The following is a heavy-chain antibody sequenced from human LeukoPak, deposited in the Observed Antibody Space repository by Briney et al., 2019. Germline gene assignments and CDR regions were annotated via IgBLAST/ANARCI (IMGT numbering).Heavy chain of an antibody. J-gene: IGHJ5*02. Sequence: PSETLSLTCTVSGGSISSYYRSWIRQPPGKGLEWIGYIYYSGSTNYNPSLKSRVTISVDTSKNQFSLKLSSVTAADTAVYYCARVEVHSSSWRWDNWFDPWGQGTLVTVSS. V-gene: IGHV4-59*01. CDR2: IYYSGST. D-gene: IGHD6-13*01. CDR1: GGSISSYY. CDR3: ARVEVHSSSWRWDNWFDP.